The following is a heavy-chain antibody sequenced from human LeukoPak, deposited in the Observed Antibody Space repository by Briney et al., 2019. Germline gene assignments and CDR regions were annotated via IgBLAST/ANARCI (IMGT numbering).Heavy chain of an antibody. V-gene: IGHV4-34*01. D-gene: IGHD1-20*01. CDR3: ARSRCNWNRSQYGMDV. CDR2: INHSGST. J-gene: IGHJ6*02. CDR1: GGSFSVYY. Sequence: SETLSLTCAVYGGSFSVYYWSWIRQPPGKGLEWIGEINHSGSTNYNPSLKSRVTISVDTSKNQFSLKLSSVTAADTAVYYCARSRCNWNRSQYGMDVWGQGTTVTVSS.